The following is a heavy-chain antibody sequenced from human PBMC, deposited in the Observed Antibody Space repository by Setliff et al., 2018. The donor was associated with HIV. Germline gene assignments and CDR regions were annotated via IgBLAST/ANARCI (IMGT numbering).Heavy chain of an antibody. V-gene: IGHV1-2*02. CDR3: VRGVQSPPHYSYYYMDV. CDR2: INPNSGGT. Sequence: ASVKVSCKASGYTFTDHYMHWVRQAPGQGLEWMGWINPNSGGTTYAQKFQGRVTMTRDTSISTAYMEVSRLRSDDTAVYYCVRGVQSPPHYSYYYMDVWGEGTMVTVSS. CDR1: GYTFTDHY. D-gene: IGHD3-3*01. J-gene: IGHJ6*03.